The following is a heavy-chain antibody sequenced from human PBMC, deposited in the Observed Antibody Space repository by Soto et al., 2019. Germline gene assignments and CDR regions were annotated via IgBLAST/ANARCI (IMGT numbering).Heavy chain of an antibody. Sequence: QVQLVESGGGVVQPERSLTLSCAASGFTFSSYGMHWICQAPGKGLEWVAVIWHDGMNKYYADSVRGRLTISRDNSKNTLYLHMNSLRAEDTAVYYCARDRGSDDPIDYWGQGTLVTVSS. CDR2: IWHDGMNK. J-gene: IGHJ4*02. CDR1: GFTFSSYG. V-gene: IGHV3-33*01. CDR3: ARDRGSDDPIDY. D-gene: IGHD3-10*01.